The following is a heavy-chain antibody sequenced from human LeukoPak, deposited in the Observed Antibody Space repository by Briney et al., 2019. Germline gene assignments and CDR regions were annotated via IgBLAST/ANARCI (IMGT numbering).Heavy chain of an antibody. V-gene: IGHV4-34*01. Sequence: PSETLSLTCAVYGGSFSGYYWSWIRQPPGKGLEWIGEINHSGSTNYNPSPKSRVTISVDTSKNQFSLKLSSVTAADTAVYYCASTSGSSINRYFDYWGQGTLVTVSS. CDR3: ASTSGSSINRYFDY. CDR1: GGSFSGYY. CDR2: INHSGST. J-gene: IGHJ4*02. D-gene: IGHD1-26*01.